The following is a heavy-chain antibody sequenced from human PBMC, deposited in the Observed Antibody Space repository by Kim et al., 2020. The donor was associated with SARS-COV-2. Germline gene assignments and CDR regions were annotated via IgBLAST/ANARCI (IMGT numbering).Heavy chain of an antibody. V-gene: IGHV3-53*01. CDR3: ARDNPPRGWTSHSLGMDV. CDR2: IYAGGST. Sequence: GGSLRLSCAASGFTVSGSYMSWVRQAPGKGLEWVSVIYAGGSTYYGGSVEGRFTISRDNSENTLYLQLNSLRADDTAVYYCARDNPPRGWTSHSLGMDV. J-gene: IGHJ6*01. D-gene: IGHD6-19*01. CDR1: GFTVSGSY.